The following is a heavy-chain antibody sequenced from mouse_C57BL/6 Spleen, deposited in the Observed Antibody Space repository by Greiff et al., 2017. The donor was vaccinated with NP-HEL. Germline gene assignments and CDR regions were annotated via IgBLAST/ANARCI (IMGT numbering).Heavy chain of an antibody. J-gene: IGHJ3*01. CDR3: ARGRGLPYGGFAY. Sequence: VQLQQPGAELVKPWASVKMSCKASGYTFTSYWITWVKQRPGPGLEWIGDIYPGSGSTNYNEKFKSKATLTVDTSSSTAYMQLSSLTSEDSAVDYCARGRGLPYGGFAYWGQGTLVTVSA. D-gene: IGHD1-1*01. CDR2: IYPGSGST. CDR1: GYTFTSYW. V-gene: IGHV1-55*01.